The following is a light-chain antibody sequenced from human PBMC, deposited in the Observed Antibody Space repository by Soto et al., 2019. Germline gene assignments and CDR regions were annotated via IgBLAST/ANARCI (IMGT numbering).Light chain of an antibody. CDR2: DAS. CDR1: QSVTIN. V-gene: IGKV3-11*01. Sequence: ILLTQSPDTLSVSPGERVTLSCIASQSVTINLAWYQHTPGQAPRLVIYDASNRATGIPARFSGSGSGTDFTPTISSLEPEDFAVYYCQQRSNWPPITFGQGTRLEIK. CDR3: QQRSNWPPIT. J-gene: IGKJ5*01.